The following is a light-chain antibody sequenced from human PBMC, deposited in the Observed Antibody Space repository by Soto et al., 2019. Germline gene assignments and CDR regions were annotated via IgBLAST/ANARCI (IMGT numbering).Light chain of an antibody. CDR3: QHYGSSRT. V-gene: IGKV3-20*01. CDR2: GAS. Sequence: EIVLTQSPGTLSLSPGERATLSCRASQSVSSSYLAWYQQKPGQAPSLLIYGASSRATGIPDRFSGSGSGTDFTLTISRLEPDDFAVYYCQHYGSSRTFGQVTKVDI. CDR1: QSVSSSY. J-gene: IGKJ1*01.